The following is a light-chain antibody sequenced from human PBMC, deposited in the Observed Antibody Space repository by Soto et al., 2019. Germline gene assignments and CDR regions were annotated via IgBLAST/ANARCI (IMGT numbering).Light chain of an antibody. CDR2: RAS. Sequence: DIQMTQSPSTLSASVGDRVTITCRASQCISDWLAWYQQHPGKAPKLLIYRASRLENGVPSRFSGSGSGTEFTLTISSLQPDDFATYFCQQYNGPWTFGQGTKVEIK. J-gene: IGKJ1*01. CDR3: QQYNGPWT. CDR1: QCISDW. V-gene: IGKV1-5*03.